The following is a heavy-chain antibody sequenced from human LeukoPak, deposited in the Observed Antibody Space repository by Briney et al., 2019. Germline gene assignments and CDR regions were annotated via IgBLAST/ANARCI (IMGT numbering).Heavy chain of an antibody. D-gene: IGHD3-22*01. CDR3: ARDNYDTGGYYFD. J-gene: IGHJ4*02. CDR1: GFTFSSYE. V-gene: IGHV3-48*03. CDR2: ISSGGDTT. Sequence: GGSLRLSCAASGFTFSSYEMNWVRQAPGKGLDWVSYISSGGDTTYYADSVKGRFTISRDNAKNSLYLRMNSLRAEDTAVYYCARDNYDTGGYYFDWGQGTLVTVSS.